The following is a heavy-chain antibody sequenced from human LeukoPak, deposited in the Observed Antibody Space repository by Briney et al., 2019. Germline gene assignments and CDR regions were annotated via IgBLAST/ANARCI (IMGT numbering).Heavy chain of an antibody. D-gene: IGHD5-18*01. CDR3: ARDFLTSNIQLWFGSAADWFDP. CDR1: GYTFTGYY. Sequence: GASVNVSCKASGYTFTGYYMHWVRQAPGQGLEWMEWINPNSGGTNYAQKFQGRATMTRDTSISTAYMELSRLRSDDTAVYYCARDFLTSNIQLWFGSAADWFDPWGQGTLVTVSS. V-gene: IGHV1-2*02. J-gene: IGHJ5*02. CDR2: INPNSGGT.